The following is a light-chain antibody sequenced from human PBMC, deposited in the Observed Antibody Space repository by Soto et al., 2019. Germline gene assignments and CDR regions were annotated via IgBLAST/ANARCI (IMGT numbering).Light chain of an antibody. CDR3: QHYNNWPRT. CDR1: QSISSN. CDR2: DAS. V-gene: IGKV3-15*01. J-gene: IGKJ1*01. Sequence: EIVMTQSPATLSVSPGERATLSCMASQSISSNLAWYQQKAGQAPRLLMFDASTRAAGIPARFSGSGSGTEFTLTISSLQSEDFAVYYCQHYNNWPRTFGQGTKVEIK.